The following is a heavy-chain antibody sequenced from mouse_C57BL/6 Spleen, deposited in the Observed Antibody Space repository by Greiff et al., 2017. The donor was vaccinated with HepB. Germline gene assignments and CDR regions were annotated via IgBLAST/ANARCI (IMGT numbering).Heavy chain of an antibody. J-gene: IGHJ2*01. V-gene: IGHV1-50*01. CDR1: GYTFTSYW. Sequence: VQLQQSGAELVKPGASVKLSCKASGYTFTSYWMQWVKQRPGQGLEWIGEIDPSDSDTNYNQKFKGKATLTVDTSSSTANMQLSSLTSKDSAVYYCARRATVVEGYFDYWGQGATLTVSS. CDR3: ARRATVVEGYFDY. CDR2: IDPSDSDT. D-gene: IGHD1-1*01.